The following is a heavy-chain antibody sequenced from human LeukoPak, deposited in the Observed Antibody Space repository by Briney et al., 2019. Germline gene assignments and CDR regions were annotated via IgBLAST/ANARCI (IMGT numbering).Heavy chain of an antibody. D-gene: IGHD3-22*01. J-gene: IGHJ4*02. CDR3: ARTKHDSSGSAFDY. V-gene: IGHV1-2*02. CDR2: INPNSGGT. CDR1: GYTFTSYY. Sequence: ASVKVSCKASGYTFTSYYMHWVRQAPGQGLEWMGWINPNSGGTNYAQKFQGRVTMTRDTSISTAYMELSRLRSDDTAVYYCARTKHDSSGSAFDYWGQGTLVTVSS.